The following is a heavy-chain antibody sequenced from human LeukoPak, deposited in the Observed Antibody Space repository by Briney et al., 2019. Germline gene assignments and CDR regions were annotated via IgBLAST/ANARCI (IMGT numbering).Heavy chain of an antibody. V-gene: IGHV1-18*01. CDR3: ARKITMRTHDAFDI. CDR1: GYTFTSYG. D-gene: IGHD3-22*01. CDR2: INPYNGNT. Sequence: ASVKVSCKASGYTFTSYGISWVRQAPGQGGEWRGWINPYNGNTNYAQKLQGRVTMTTDTSTSTAYMELRSLRSEDTAVYYCARKITMRTHDAFDIWGQGTMVTVSS. J-gene: IGHJ3*02.